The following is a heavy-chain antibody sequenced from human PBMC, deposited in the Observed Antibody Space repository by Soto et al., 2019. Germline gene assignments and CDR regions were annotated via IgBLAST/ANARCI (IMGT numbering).Heavy chain of an antibody. CDR2: FDPEDGET. J-gene: IGHJ5*02. V-gene: IGHV1-24*01. Sequence: GASVKVSCKVSGYTLTELSMHWVRQAPGKGLEWMRGFDPEDGETIYAQKFQGRVTMTEDTSTDTAYMELSSLRSEDTAVYYCASKQTHFWSDKDVFDPWGQGTLVTVSS. D-gene: IGHD3-3*02. CDR1: GYTLTELS. CDR3: ASKQTHFWSDKDVFDP.